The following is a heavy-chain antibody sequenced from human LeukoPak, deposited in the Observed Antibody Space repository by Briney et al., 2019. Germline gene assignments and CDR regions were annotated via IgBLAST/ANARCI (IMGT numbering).Heavy chain of an antibody. Sequence: PSETLSLTCADYGGSFRGSYWSWIRQPPGKGLEWIGYIYSRGSTNYNPSLKSRVTISVDTSKNQFVLKLSSVTAADTAVYYCARSHYYDSWDYWGQGTLVTVSS. CDR3: ARSHYYDSWDY. D-gene: IGHD3-22*01. J-gene: IGHJ4*02. V-gene: IGHV4-59*01. CDR2: IYSRGST. CDR1: GGSFRGSY.